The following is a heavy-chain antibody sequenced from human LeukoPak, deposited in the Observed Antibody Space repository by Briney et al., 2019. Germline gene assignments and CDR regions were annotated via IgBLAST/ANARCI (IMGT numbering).Heavy chain of an antibody. J-gene: IGHJ4*02. CDR1: GGSISSYY. CDR2: IYYSGST. CDR3: ARVGAGGFGVFVC. V-gene: IGHV4-59*01. D-gene: IGHD3-10*01. Sequence: SETLSLTFTVSGGSISSYYWSWIRQPPGKGLEWIGYIYYSGSTNYNPSLKSRVTISVDTSKNQFSLKLSSVTAADTAVYYCARVGAGGFGVFVCWGQGTLVTVSS.